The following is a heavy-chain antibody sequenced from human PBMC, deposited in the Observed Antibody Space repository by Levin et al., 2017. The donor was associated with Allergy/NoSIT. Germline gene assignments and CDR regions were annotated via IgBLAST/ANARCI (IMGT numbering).Heavy chain of an antibody. Sequence: GESLKISCKGSGYSFTSYWIGWVRQMPGKGLEWMGIIYPGDSDTRYSPSFQGQVTISADKSISTAYLQWSSLKASDTAMYYCARLRTSYDSSGYVYYYYGMDVWGQGTTVTVSS. J-gene: IGHJ6*02. CDR2: IYPGDSDT. CDR3: ARLRTSYDSSGYVYYYYGMDV. V-gene: IGHV5-51*01. D-gene: IGHD3-22*01. CDR1: GYSFTSYW.